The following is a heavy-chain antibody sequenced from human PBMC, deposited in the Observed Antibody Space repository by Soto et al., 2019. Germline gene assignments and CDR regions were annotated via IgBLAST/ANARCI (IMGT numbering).Heavy chain of an antibody. Sequence: GGSLRLSCAASGFTVSTNYMSWVRQAPGKGLEWVSVIYTGATTYYADSVKGRFIISRDNSKNTVYLQMNSLRAEDTAVYYCARESSSFYYSHNWGQGTLVTVSS. D-gene: IGHD3-22*01. CDR2: IYTGATT. CDR3: ARESSSFYYSHN. J-gene: IGHJ4*02. V-gene: IGHV3-53*01. CDR1: GFTVSTNY.